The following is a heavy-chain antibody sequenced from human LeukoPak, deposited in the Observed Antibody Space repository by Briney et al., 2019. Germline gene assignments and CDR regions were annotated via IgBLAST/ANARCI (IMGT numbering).Heavy chain of an antibody. D-gene: IGHD3-3*01. Sequence: ASVKVSCKASGYTFTGYYMHWVRQAPGQGLEWMGWINPNSGGTNYAQKFQGRVTMTRDTSISTAYMELSRLRSDDTAVYYCARGRHYDFWSGYYFDYWGQGTLVTVSS. J-gene: IGHJ4*02. V-gene: IGHV1-2*02. CDR2: INPNSGGT. CDR1: GYTFTGYY. CDR3: ARGRHYDFWSGYYFDY.